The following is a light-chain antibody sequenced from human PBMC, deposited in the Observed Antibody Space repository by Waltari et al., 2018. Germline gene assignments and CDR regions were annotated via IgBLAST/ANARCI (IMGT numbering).Light chain of an antibody. CDR2: GAS. J-gene: IGKJ1*01. V-gene: IGKV3-15*01. Sequence: EIVMTQSPATLSVSPVERATLSCRASQSVSSNLAWYQQKPGQAPSLIIYGASTRATGIPARFSGSGSGTEFTLTISSLQSEDFAVYYCQQYNNWPPWTFGQGTKVEIK. CDR1: QSVSSN. CDR3: QQYNNWPPWT.